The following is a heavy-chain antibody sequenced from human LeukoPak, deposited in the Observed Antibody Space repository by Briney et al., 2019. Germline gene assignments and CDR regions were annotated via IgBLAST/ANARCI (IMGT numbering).Heavy chain of an antibody. J-gene: IGHJ4*02. D-gene: IGHD2-15*01. Sequence: GGSLRLSCTASGFTFSSYSLNWVRQAPGKGLEWVSSVSTGSNYIYYADSVKGRFTISRDNDKNSLYLQMNSLRVEDTAVYYCAKESGRAAEDFDYWGQGTLVTVSS. CDR2: VSTGSNYI. CDR1: GFTFSSYS. CDR3: AKESGRAAEDFDY. V-gene: IGHV3-21*01.